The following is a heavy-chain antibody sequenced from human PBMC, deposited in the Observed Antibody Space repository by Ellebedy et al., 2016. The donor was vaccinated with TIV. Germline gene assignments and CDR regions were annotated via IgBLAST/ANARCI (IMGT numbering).Heavy chain of an antibody. D-gene: IGHD2-2*02. J-gene: IGHJ4*02. CDR2: ISGSGGST. CDR3: AKSDEYPSLYYFDY. V-gene: IGHV3-23*01. CDR1: GFTFSSYA. Sequence: GGSLRLXXAASGFTFSSYAMSWVRQAPGKGLEWVSAISGSGGSTYYADSVKGRFTISRDNSKNTLYLQMNSLRAEDTAVYYCAKSDEYPSLYYFDYWGQGTLVTVSS.